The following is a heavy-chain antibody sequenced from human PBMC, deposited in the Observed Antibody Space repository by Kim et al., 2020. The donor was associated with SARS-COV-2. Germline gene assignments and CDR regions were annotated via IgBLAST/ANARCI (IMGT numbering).Heavy chain of an antibody. J-gene: IGHJ3*01. Sequence: GGSLRLSCAASGFIFKNYAMHWVRQAPGKGLEWVTVISYDGREIDYPDSVRGRFAISRDNSKNTLYLQMNNLKSEDTATYYCARLRGLLGTFALWGQGTAIAVSS. V-gene: IGHV3-30*09. CDR1: GFIFKNYA. D-gene: IGHD3-10*01. CDR2: ISYDGREI. CDR3: ARLRGLLGTFAL.